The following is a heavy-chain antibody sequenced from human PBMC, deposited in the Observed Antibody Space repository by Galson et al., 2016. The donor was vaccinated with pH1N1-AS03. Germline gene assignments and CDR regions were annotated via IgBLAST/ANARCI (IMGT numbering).Heavy chain of an antibody. Sequence: QSGAEVKKPGESLNISCQGSGYRFSTYYIAWVRQMPGKGLEWMGILHPGDSDTKYHPSFQGLVTLSADKSTNTAYLHWSSLTASDTAIYYCARHSQCTRGTCYSSYFYALDVWGRGTAVTVS. CDR3: ARHSQCTRGTCYSSYFYALDV. V-gene: IGHV5-51*01. J-gene: IGHJ6*02. D-gene: IGHD4-11*01. CDR2: LHPGDSDT. CDR1: GYRFSTYY.